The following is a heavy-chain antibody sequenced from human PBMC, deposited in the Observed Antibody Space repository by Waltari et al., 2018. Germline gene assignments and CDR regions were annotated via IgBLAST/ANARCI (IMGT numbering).Heavy chain of an antibody. J-gene: IGHJ5*02. CDR3: ARDETGEYCGGDCYGSGFDP. CDR1: GGTFSSYA. V-gene: IGHV1-69*13. Sequence: QVQLVQSGAEVKKPGSSVKVSCKASGGTFSSYAISWVRQAPGQGLEWMGGIIPIFGTANYAQKFQGRVTITADESTSTAYMELSSLRSEDTAVYYCARDETGEYCGGDCYGSGFDPWGQGTLVTVSS. CDR2: IIPIFGTA. D-gene: IGHD2-21*01.